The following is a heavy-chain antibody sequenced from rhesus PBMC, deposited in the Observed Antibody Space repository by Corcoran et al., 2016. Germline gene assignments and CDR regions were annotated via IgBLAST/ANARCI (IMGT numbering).Heavy chain of an antibody. CDR1: GGSISRNY. J-gene: IGHJ4*01. V-gene: IGHV4-160*01. Sequence: QVQLQASGPGLVKPSETLSLTCAVSGGSISRNYWRWLRQAPGKGLEWIGCIYGSGGSTDYNPSLKSRVTISTDTSKNQFSLKLSSVTAADTAVYYCARVAVVVAFDYWGQGVLVTVSS. CDR2: IYGSGGST. CDR3: ARVAVVVAFDY. D-gene: IGHD2-21*01.